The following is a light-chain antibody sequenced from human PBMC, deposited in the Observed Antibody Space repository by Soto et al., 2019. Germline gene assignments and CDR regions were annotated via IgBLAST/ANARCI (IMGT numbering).Light chain of an antibody. J-gene: IGKJ1*01. CDR2: GAS. CDR1: QSVSSN. V-gene: IGKV3-15*01. CDR3: QQYNNWPMT. Sequence: VMPRSPSTLPLSPGQKAPLFCRASQSVSSNLAWYQQKPGQAPRLLIYGASTRATGIPARFSGSGSGTEFTLTISILQSEDFAVYYCQQYNNWPMTFGQGTKVDIK.